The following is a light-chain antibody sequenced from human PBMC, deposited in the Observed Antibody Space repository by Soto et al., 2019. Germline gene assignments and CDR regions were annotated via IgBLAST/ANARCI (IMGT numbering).Light chain of an antibody. CDR2: EVS. CDR1: NSDVGGYNY. V-gene: IGLV2-14*01. J-gene: IGLJ3*02. Sequence: QSVLTQPASVSGSPGQSITISCTGTNSDVGGYNYVSWYQQHPGKAPKLIIYEVSSRPSGVSNRFSGSKSGNTASLTISGLQAEDEADYYCSSYTSSSTPWVFGGGTKLTVL. CDR3: SSYTSSSTPWV.